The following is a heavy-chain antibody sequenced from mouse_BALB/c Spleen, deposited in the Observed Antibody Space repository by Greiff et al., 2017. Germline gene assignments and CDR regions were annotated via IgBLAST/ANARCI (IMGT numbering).Heavy chain of an antibody. CDR3: GRSDDYYLYAMDY. J-gene: IGHJ4*01. D-gene: IGHD2-3*01. Sequence: QVQLKESGAELAKPGASVKLSCKASGFTFTSYWMHWVNQRPGKGLEWIGYISPSTGSTEYNHKFKDKATLTADKSSSTAYLQLSSLTYEDAAVYCGGRSDDYYLYAMDYWGQGTSVTVSS. CDR1: GFTFTSYW. V-gene: IGHV1-7*01. CDR2: ISPSTGST.